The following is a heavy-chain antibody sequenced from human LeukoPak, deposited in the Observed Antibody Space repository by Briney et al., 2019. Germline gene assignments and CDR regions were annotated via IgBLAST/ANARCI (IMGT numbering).Heavy chain of an antibody. Sequence: SVKVSCKASGGTFSSYAISWVRQAPGQGLEWMGRIIPILGIANYAQKFQGRVTITADKSTSTAYMELSSLRSEDTAVYYCAGNVDTAMVTMDYWGQGTLVTVSS. CDR2: IIPILGIA. D-gene: IGHD5-18*01. V-gene: IGHV1-69*04. J-gene: IGHJ4*02. CDR1: GGTFSSYA. CDR3: AGNVDTAMVTMDY.